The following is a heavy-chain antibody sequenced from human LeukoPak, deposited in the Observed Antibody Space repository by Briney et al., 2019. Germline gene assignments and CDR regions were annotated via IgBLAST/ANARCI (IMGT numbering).Heavy chain of an antibody. CDR3: ARLLQLWPHYYMDV. CDR1: GGTFSSYA. CDR2: IIPIFGTA. D-gene: IGHD5-18*01. V-gene: IGHV1-69*05. J-gene: IGHJ6*03. Sequence: ASVKVSCKASGGTFSSYAISWVRQAPGQGLEWMGGIIPIFGTANYAQKFQGRVTITTDESTSTAYMELISLRSEDTAVYYCARLLQLWPHYYMDVWGKGTTVTVSS.